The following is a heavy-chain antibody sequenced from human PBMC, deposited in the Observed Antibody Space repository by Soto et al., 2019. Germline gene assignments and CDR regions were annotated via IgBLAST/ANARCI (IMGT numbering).Heavy chain of an antibody. Sequence: SETLSLTCTVSGVSVSSGSFYWAWIRQPPGKGLEWIGFGSYSGTTNYKPSLKSRVTISVDTSRSRISLKVSSLTAADTAVYYCARGATVTQFDYWGRGTLVTVSS. D-gene: IGHD4-17*01. CDR3: ARGATVTQFDY. J-gene: IGHJ4*02. CDR1: GVSVSSGSFY. CDR2: GSYSGTT. V-gene: IGHV4-61*01.